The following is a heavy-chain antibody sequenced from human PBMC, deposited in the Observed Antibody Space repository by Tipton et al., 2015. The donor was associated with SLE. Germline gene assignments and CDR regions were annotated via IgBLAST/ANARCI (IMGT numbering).Heavy chain of an antibody. D-gene: IGHD4-17*01. CDR3: ARVRNNGDYVGAFDI. J-gene: IGHJ3*02. CDR2: IYYSGST. Sequence: TLSLTCTVSGGSISSYYWSWIRQPPGKGLEWIGYIYYSGSTNYNPSPKSRVTISVDTSKNQFSLKLSSVTAADTAVYYCARVRNNGDYVGAFDIWGQGTMVTVSS. V-gene: IGHV4-59*08. CDR1: GGSISSYY.